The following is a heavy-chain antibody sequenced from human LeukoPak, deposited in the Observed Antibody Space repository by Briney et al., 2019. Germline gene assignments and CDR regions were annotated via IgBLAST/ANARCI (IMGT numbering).Heavy chain of an antibody. CDR1: AFTVSNYW. Sequence: GPSLRLSCAASAFTVSNYWMHSVRQPPRNWLVWVSRINSDGSSTTSADSVRGRFTISRDNAKNTLYLQMNSLRAEDAAVYYCAKGGDTVIDYWGQGTLVTVSS. CDR3: AKGGDTVIDY. D-gene: IGHD3-10*01. J-gene: IGHJ4*02. CDR2: INSDGSST. V-gene: IGHV3-74*01.